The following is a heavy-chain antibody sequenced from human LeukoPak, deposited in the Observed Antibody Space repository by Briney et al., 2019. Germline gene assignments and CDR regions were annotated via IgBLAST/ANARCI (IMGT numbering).Heavy chain of an antibody. CDR1: GYTFTTFN. J-gene: IGHJ3*02. CDR2: INPSGGST. V-gene: IGHV1-46*01. CDR3: ARDMREGIQLWLRTGPGAFDI. D-gene: IGHD5-18*01. Sequence: ASVKVSCKTSGYTFTTFNIAWVRQAPGQGLEWMGIINPSGGSTSYAQKFQGRVTMTRDMSTSTVYMELSSLRSEDTAVYYCARDMREGIQLWLRTGPGAFDIWGQGTMVTVSS.